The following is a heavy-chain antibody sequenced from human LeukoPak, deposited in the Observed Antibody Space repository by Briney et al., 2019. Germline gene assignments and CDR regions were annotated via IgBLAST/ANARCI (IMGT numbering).Heavy chain of an antibody. J-gene: IGHJ6*03. D-gene: IGHD6-6*01. CDR3: ARDSPIHSSSFPSQGAYYYYMDV. V-gene: IGHV1-18*01. CDR2: ISAYNGNT. Sequence: PGVSVKVSCKASGYTFTSYGISWVRQAPGQGLEWMGWISAYNGNTNYAQKLQGRVTMTTDTSTSTAYMELRSLRSDDTAVYYCARDSPIHSSSFPSQGAYYYYMDVWGKGTTVTVSS. CDR1: GYTFTSYG.